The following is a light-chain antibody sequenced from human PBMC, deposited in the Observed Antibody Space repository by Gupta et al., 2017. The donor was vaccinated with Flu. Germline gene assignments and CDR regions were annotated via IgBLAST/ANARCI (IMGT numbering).Light chain of an antibody. CDR2: EVS. CDR1: SSDVGGYDY. Sequence: SSDVGGYDYVSWYQQHPGKAPKLILFEVSRRPGGISDRFSGPKSGNTASLTISGLLAEDEAFYYCSSYTSTNTVVVFGGGTKLTVL. J-gene: IGLJ2*01. CDR3: SSYTSTNTVVV. V-gene: IGLV2-14*01.